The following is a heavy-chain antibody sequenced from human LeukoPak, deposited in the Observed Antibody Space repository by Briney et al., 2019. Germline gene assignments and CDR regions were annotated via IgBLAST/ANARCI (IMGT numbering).Heavy chain of an antibody. CDR3: ARVCAAPGYSYGLRWFDP. Sequence: SETLSLTCTVYGGSFSGYYWSWIRQPPGKGLEWIGEINHSGSTNYNPSLKSRVTISVDTSKNQFSLKLSSVTAADTAVYYCARVCAAPGYSYGLRWFDPWGQGTLVTVSS. CDR1: GGSFSGYY. CDR2: INHSGST. J-gene: IGHJ5*02. V-gene: IGHV4-34*01. D-gene: IGHD5-18*01.